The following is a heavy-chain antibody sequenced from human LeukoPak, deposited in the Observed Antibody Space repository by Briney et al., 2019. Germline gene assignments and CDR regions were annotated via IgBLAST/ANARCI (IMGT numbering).Heavy chain of an antibody. CDR1: GFTFSSHW. Sequence: GGSLRLSCAASGFTFSSHWMHWVRQAPGKGLEWVAVISYDGSNKYYADSVKGRFTFSRDNSKNTLYLQMSSLRAEDTAVYYCAKEKGIYCSSIDCSPGMDVWGQGTTVTVSS. J-gene: IGHJ6*02. V-gene: IGHV3-30*18. CDR2: ISYDGSNK. D-gene: IGHD2-2*01. CDR3: AKEKGIYCSSIDCSPGMDV.